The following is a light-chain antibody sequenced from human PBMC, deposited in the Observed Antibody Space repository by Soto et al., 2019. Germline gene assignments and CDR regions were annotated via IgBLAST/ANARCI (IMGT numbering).Light chain of an antibody. CDR3: QQYQNSPRT. CDR2: GAS. V-gene: IGKV3-15*01. CDR1: QSVNSN. Sequence: EIVMTQSPATLSVSPGEAAPLSCMASQSVNSNLAWYQQKPGQAPRLLIYGASTRATGIPARFSGSGSGTEFTLTISSLQSEDFAVYYCQQYQNSPRTFGQGTKVDIK. J-gene: IGKJ1*01.